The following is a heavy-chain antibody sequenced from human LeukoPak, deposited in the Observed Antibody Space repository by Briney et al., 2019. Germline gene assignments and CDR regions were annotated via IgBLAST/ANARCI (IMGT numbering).Heavy chain of an antibody. Sequence: ASVKVSCKASGYTFTASYIHSVRHAPGQGLEWMGMINLNTGVAHYLQSLQERVTMTRDTSNSTAYLALYSLKSDDTAVYYCARDKISGDGYSLDYWGQGTLVTVSS. CDR2: INLNTGVA. J-gene: IGHJ4*02. CDR3: ARDKISGDGYSLDY. V-gene: IGHV1-2*02. CDR1: GYTFTASY. D-gene: IGHD5-24*01.